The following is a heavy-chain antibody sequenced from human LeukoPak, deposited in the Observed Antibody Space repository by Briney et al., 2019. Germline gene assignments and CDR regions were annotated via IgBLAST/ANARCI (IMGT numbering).Heavy chain of an antibody. V-gene: IGHV3-48*03. CDR1: RFDLNTYE. CDR2: ITISGHTK. CDR3: ARGDPHADL. Sequence: PGGSLRLSCAASRFDLNTYEMNWVRQAPGKGLEWIADITISGHTKNYADSVKGRFTISRDNAGTSLYLQMNSLRVEDTGVYYCARGDPHADLWGQGTLVTVSS. J-gene: IGHJ5*02.